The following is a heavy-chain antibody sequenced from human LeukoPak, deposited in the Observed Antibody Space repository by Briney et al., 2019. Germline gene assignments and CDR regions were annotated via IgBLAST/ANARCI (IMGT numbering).Heavy chain of an antibody. CDR3: ARDRSGYDLIDY. CDR1: GDSISSGNFY. V-gene: IGHV4-30-4*08. D-gene: IGHD5-12*01. J-gene: IGHJ6*02. Sequence: PSETLSLTCTVSGDSISSGNFYWSWIRQPPGKGLEWIGYIYYSGSTYYNPSLKSRVTISVDTSKNQFSLKLSSVTAADTAVYYCARDRSGYDLIDYWGQGTTVTVSS. CDR2: IYYSGST.